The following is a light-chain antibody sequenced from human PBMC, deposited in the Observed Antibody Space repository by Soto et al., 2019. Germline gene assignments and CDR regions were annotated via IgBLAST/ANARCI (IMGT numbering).Light chain of an antibody. Sequence: EIVMTQSPATLSVSPGDRATLSCRASQSISTELAWYQQKPGQPPRLLIYSASNKATGVPARFTGSGSGSEFTLTISGLQSEDFAVYYCQQGHNWPLTFGQGTRLEI. CDR2: SAS. V-gene: IGKV3-15*01. CDR3: QQGHNWPLT. J-gene: IGKJ2*01. CDR1: QSISTE.